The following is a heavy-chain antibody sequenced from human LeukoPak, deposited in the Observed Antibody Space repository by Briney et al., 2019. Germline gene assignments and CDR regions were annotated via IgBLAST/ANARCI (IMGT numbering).Heavy chain of an antibody. Sequence: PGGSLRPSCAASGFIFRDYSMHWVRHVPGKGLEWISLISGDGVTTYYADSVKGRFTISRDNHEDSLYLQMNTLRTEDTAFYYCARGVNTISFTFDYWARGSLVTVSS. CDR3: ARGVNTISFTFDY. V-gene: IGHV3-43*02. CDR2: ISGDGVTT. J-gene: IGHJ4*02. D-gene: IGHD3-22*01. CDR1: GFIFRDYS.